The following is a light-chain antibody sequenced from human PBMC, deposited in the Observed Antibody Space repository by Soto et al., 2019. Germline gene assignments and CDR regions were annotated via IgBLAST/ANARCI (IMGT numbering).Light chain of an antibody. V-gene: IGKV3-11*01. CDR2: GAS. Sequence: EIVLTQSPATLSLSPGERATLSCRASQSVSSNLAWYQQKPGQAPRLLIYGASNRAIGIPARFSGSGSGTDFILTISSLEPEDFAVYYCQQYGTSPLTFGGGTKVDIK. CDR3: QQYGTSPLT. CDR1: QSVSSN. J-gene: IGKJ4*01.